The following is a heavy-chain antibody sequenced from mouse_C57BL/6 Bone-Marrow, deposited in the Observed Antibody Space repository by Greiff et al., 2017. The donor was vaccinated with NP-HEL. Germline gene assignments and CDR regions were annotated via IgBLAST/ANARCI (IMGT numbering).Heavy chain of an antibody. CDR3: ARETIYYGNYAYFDY. CDR2: IDPSDSYT. D-gene: IGHD2-1*01. CDR1: GYTFTSYW. V-gene: IGHV1-69*01. Sequence: VQLQQPGAELVMPGASVKLSCKASGYTFTSYWMHWVKQRPGQGLEWIGEIDPSDSYTNYNQKFKGKSTLTVDKSSSTAYMQLSSLTSEDSAVYYYARETIYYGNYAYFDYWGQGTTLTVSS. J-gene: IGHJ2*01.